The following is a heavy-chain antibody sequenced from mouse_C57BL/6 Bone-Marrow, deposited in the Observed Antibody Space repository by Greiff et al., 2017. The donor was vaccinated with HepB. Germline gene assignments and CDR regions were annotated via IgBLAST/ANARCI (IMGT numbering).Heavy chain of an antibody. CDR2: IHPNSGST. Sequence: QVQLQQPGAELVKPGASVKLSCKASGYTFTSYWMHWVKQRPGQGLEWIGMIHPNSGSTNYNEKFKSKATLTVDKSSSTAYMQLSSLTSEDSAVYYCARGNYYGSIYRFAYWGQGTLVTVSA. D-gene: IGHD1-1*01. J-gene: IGHJ3*01. CDR1: GYTFTSYW. CDR3: ARGNYYGSIYRFAY. V-gene: IGHV1-64*01.